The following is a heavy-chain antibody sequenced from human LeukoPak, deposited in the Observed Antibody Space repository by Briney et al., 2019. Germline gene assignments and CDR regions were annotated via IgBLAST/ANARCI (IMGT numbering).Heavy chain of an antibody. D-gene: IGHD6-19*01. CDR1: GYTFTSFD. CDR3: ARKYSSGWKLSVFQH. CDR2: MNPNSGNT. Sequence: ASVKVSCKASGYTFTSFDINWVRQATGQGLEWMGWMNPNSGNTGSAQKFQGRVTMTRNTSISTAYMELSSVRSEDTAVYYCARKYSSGWKLSVFQHWGQGTLVTVSS. J-gene: IGHJ1*01. V-gene: IGHV1-8*01.